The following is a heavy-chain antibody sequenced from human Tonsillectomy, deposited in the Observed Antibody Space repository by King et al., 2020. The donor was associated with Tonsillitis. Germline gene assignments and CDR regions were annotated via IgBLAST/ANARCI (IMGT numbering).Heavy chain of an antibody. CDR2: IYYSGST. Sequence: LQLQESGPGLVKPSETLSLTCTVSGGSISSSSYYWGWIRQPPGKGLEWIGSIYYSGSTYYNPSLKSLVTISVDTSKNQFSMKLSSVPAADTAVYYCASYQSEGYSYGRYFDYWGQGTLVTVSS. D-gene: IGHD5-18*01. V-gene: IGHV4-39*01. CDR3: ASYQSEGYSYGRYFDY. CDR1: GGSISSSSYY. J-gene: IGHJ4*02.